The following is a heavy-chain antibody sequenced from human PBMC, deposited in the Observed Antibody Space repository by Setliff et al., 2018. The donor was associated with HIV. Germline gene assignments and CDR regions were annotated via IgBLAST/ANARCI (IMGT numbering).Heavy chain of an antibody. CDR1: GGSISSNW. D-gene: IGHD1-1*01. CDR3: AREDGSNSHDTFEI. CDR2: IYHSGST. J-gene: IGHJ3*02. Sequence: SETLSLTCAVSGGSISSNWWSWVRQSPGKGLEWIGEIYHSGSTHYNPSRQSRVTISVDKSKSQFSLKLNSVTPADTAVSYCAREDGSNSHDTFEILGQGILVAVSS. V-gene: IGHV4-4*02.